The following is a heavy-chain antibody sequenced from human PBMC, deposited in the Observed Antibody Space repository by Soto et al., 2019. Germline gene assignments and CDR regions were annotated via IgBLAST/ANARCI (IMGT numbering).Heavy chain of an antibody. CDR2: INPHSGGP. Sequence: QVQLVQSGAEVKKPGASVKVSCKTSGYTFTGYYMHWVRQAPGQGLEWMGWINPHSGGPNYAQKFQGRVTMTRDTSISTAYMELTSLTSDDMAVYYCARGVDFWSGYFDYWGQGTLVTVSS. CDR1: GYTFTGYY. J-gene: IGHJ4*02. V-gene: IGHV1-2*02. CDR3: ARGVDFWSGYFDY. D-gene: IGHD3-3*01.